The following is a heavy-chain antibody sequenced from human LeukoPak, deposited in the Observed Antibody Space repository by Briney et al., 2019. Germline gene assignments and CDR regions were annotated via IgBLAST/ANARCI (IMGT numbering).Heavy chain of an antibody. CDR3: ARDAHPYDYVWGSYRYTAFDI. V-gene: IGHV4-39*07. D-gene: IGHD3-16*02. Sequence: PSETLSLTCAVSGGSISSSSYYWGWIRQPPGKGLEWIGSIYYSGSTYYNPSLKSRVTISVDTSKNQFSLKLSSVTAADTAVYYCARDAHPYDYVWGSYRYTAFDIWGQGTMVTVSS. J-gene: IGHJ3*02. CDR2: IYYSGST. CDR1: GGSISSSSYY.